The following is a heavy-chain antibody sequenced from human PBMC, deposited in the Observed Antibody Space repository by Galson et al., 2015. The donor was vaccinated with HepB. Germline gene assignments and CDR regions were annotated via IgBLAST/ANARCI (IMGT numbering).Heavy chain of an antibody. CDR1: EFTLSSYW. V-gene: IGHV3-7*03. CDR3: ARVFSGTWSTYYFHYYGLDV. D-gene: IGHD6-13*01. Sequence: SLRLSCAASEFTLSSYWMSWVRQAPGKGLEWVANIKQDGSEKYYVDSVKGRFTISRDNAKNSLYLQMNSLRAEDTAVYYCARVFSGTWSTYYFHYYGLDVWAQGATVTVSS. CDR2: IKQDGSEK. J-gene: IGHJ6*02.